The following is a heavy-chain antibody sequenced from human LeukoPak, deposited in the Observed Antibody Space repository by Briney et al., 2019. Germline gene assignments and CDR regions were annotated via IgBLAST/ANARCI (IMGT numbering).Heavy chain of an antibody. Sequence: SETLSLTCTVSGGSISSSSFYWGWIRQPPGKGLEWIGTIYYSGTTYYSPSLKSRVTISMDKSKNQLSLKLNFVTAADTAVYYCARDRGGYTYSHDYWGQGTLVTVSS. CDR3: ARDRGGYTYSHDY. CDR1: GGSISSSSFY. CDR2: IYYSGTT. D-gene: IGHD5-18*01. J-gene: IGHJ4*02. V-gene: IGHV4-39*07.